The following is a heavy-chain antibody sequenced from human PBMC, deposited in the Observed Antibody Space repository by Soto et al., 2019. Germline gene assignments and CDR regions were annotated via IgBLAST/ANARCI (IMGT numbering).Heavy chain of an antibody. D-gene: IGHD3-3*01. CDR1: GYTFTSYG. V-gene: IGHV1-18*01. Sequence: ASVKVSCKASGYTFTSYGISWVRQAPGQGLEWMGWISAYSGDTDYSRKFQGRVTMTRDTSIKTVYMELSSLRSDDTAVYYCARAQIGLLDWLTDNYYHGLDVWGQGTTVTVSS. CDR2: ISAYSGDT. J-gene: IGHJ6*02. CDR3: ARAQIGLLDWLTDNYYHGLDV.